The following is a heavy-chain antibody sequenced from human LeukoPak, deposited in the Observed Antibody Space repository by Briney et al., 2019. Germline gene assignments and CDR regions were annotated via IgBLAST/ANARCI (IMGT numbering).Heavy chain of an antibody. Sequence: SETLSLTSTVSGGSISSSSYYWGWIRQPPGKGLEWIGSIFYSGSTYYSPSLKSRVTISVDTSKNQFSLKLSSVTAADTAVYYCARHSGSSPALFDYWGQGTLVTVSS. CDR1: GGSISSSSYY. V-gene: IGHV4-39*01. D-gene: IGHD1-26*01. CDR3: ARHSGSSPALFDY. J-gene: IGHJ4*02. CDR2: IFYSGST.